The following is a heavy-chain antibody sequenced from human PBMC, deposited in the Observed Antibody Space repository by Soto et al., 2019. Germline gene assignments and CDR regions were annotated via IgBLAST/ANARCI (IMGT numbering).Heavy chain of an antibody. CDR1: GFTFSNSA. CDR3: AKGGFTALITGN. CDR2: IRDSGLT. D-gene: IGHD5-18*01. J-gene: IGHJ4*02. Sequence: GGSLRLSCAASGFTFSNSAMTWVRQAPGKGLEWVSAIRDSGLTYHADLVKGRFTISRDNSRNTVFLQMNDLRAEDTAIYYCAKGGFTALITGNWGQGILVTVSS. V-gene: IGHV3-23*01.